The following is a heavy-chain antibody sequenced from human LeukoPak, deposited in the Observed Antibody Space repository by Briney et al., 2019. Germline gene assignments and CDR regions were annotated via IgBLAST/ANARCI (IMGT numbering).Heavy chain of an antibody. D-gene: IGHD3/OR15-3a*01. CDR3: ARLSDDSWTYYQNWFDP. Sequence: ASVTVSCKASGYTFTTYDINWVRQAPGQGLEWMGWMNPNRGNTDYAQKFQGRVTMTRHPSITTAYLELSSLRSEDTAVYYCARLSDDSWTYYQNWFDPWGQGTPVTVSS. CDR2: MNPNRGNT. V-gene: IGHV1-8*01. J-gene: IGHJ5*02. CDR1: GYTFTTYD.